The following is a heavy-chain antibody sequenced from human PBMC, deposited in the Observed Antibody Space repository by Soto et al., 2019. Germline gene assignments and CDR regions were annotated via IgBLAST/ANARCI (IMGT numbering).Heavy chain of an antibody. CDR2: IDTDGSTT. CDR1: GFSFSDYW. J-gene: IGHJ4*02. V-gene: IGHV3-74*01. CDR3: SRGGGFSGNYL. D-gene: IGHD1-26*01. Sequence: EVQLVESGGGLVQPGGSLRLSCAASGFSFSDYWMHWVRQAPGKGLVWVSCIDTDGSTTTYADSVKGRFTISRDNVKNTLYLQMDSLRAEDTALYSCSRGGGFSGNYLGGQGTLVTVSS.